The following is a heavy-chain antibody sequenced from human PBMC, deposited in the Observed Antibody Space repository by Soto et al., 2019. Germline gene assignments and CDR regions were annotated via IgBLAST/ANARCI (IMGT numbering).Heavy chain of an antibody. J-gene: IGHJ4*02. V-gene: IGHV3-30-3*01. CDR3: ARDPKTSGGQHWSFNYFDS. D-gene: IGHD3-9*01. Sequence: QVQLVESGGGVVQPGRSLRLSCAASGFSFSISPMHWVRQAPGKGPEWVALIAYDGTNKFYADCVKGRFTISRDNSKRTLYLQVDSLRREDAAVYYCARDPKTSGGQHWSFNYFDSCGQGTLVTVSS. CDR1: GFSFSISP. CDR2: IAYDGTNK.